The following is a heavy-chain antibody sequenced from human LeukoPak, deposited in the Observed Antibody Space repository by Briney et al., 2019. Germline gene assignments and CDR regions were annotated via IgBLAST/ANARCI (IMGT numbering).Heavy chain of an antibody. J-gene: IGHJ4*02. CDR1: GGTFSSCT. D-gene: IGHD4-23*01. CDR3: ARGWLAETTVVTPYNY. V-gene: IGHV1-69*13. Sequence: GASVKVSCKASGGTFSSCTISWVRQAPGQGLEWMGGITPIFGTANYAQKFQGRVTITAVESMSTAYMELSSLRSEDTAVYYCARGWLAETTVVTPYNYWGRGTLVTVSS. CDR2: ITPIFGTA.